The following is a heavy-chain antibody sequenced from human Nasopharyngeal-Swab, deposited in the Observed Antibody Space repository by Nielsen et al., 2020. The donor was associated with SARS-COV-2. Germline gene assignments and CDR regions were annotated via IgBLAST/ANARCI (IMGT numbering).Heavy chain of an antibody. CDR3: AKDKSVTTSYYGMDV. CDR1: GFTFSSYA. V-gene: IGHV3-23*01. Sequence: GESLKISCEASGFTFSSYAMHWVRQAPAKGLEWVSGISGSGSNTHYADSVKGRFTISRDNSKNTLYLQMSSLRAEDTAVYYCAKDKSVTTSYYGMDVWGQGTTVTVSS. CDR2: ISGSGSNT. J-gene: IGHJ6*02. D-gene: IGHD4-17*01.